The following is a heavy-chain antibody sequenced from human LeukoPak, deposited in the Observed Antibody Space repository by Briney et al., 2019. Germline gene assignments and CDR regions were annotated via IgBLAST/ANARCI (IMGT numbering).Heavy chain of an antibody. CDR2: ISGDGGRT. CDR3: AKDIVALSSSWYYFDY. CDR1: GFTFSNYA. V-gene: IGHV3-23*01. Sequence: PGGSLRLSCAASGFTFSNYALSWVRQAPGKGLEWVSAISGDGGRTYYADSVKGRFTISRDNSKRTLYLQMDSLRADDTAVYYCAKDIVALSSSWYYFDYWGQGTLVTVSS. J-gene: IGHJ4*02. D-gene: IGHD6-13*01.